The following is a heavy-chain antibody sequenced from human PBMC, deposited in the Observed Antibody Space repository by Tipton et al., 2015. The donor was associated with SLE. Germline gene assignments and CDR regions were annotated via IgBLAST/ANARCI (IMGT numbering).Heavy chain of an antibody. CDR1: GYSISSGYY. D-gene: IGHD3-3*01. CDR2: IYHSGST. CDR3: ARDLDYDFWSGYYSGLDY. Sequence: TLSLTRAVSGYSISSGYYWGWIRQPPGKGLEWIGSIYHSGSTYYNPSLKSRVTISVDTSKNQFSLKLSSVTAADTAVYYCARDLDYDFWSGYYSGLDYWGQGTLVTVSS. J-gene: IGHJ4*02. V-gene: IGHV4-38-2*02.